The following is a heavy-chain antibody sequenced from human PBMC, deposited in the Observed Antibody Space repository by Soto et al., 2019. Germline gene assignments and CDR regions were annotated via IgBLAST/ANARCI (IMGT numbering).Heavy chain of an antibody. CDR3: AAGEASSRNLAPYYLDF. CDR2: IHYSGTT. CDR1: GGSMRNYF. J-gene: IGHJ4*02. D-gene: IGHD6-13*01. Sequence: ETLSLTCTVSGGSMRNYFWTWIRQPPGKGLEWIGYIHYSGTTSFFPSYNPSLRSRVTISEDTSKNQFSLKLLSVTTADTAVYFCAAGEASSRNLAPYYLDFWGQGTLVTVSS. V-gene: IGHV4-59*01.